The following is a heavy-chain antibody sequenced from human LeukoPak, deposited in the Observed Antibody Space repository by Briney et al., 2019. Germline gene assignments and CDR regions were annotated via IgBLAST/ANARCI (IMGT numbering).Heavy chain of an antibody. Sequence: GGSLRLSCAASGFTFDDYGMSWVRQAPGKGLEWVSAISGSGGSTYYADSVKGRFTISRDNSKNTLYLQMNSLRAEDTAVYYCAKDHSEHSVLRYFDWSHLYYFDYWGQGTLVTVSS. CDR1: GFTFDDYG. CDR3: AKDHSEHSVLRYFDWSHLYYFDY. CDR2: ISGSGGST. V-gene: IGHV3-23*01. D-gene: IGHD3-9*01. J-gene: IGHJ4*02.